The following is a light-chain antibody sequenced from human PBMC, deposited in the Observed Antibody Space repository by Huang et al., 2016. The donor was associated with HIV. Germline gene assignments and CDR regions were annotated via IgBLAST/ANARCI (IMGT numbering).Light chain of an antibody. Sequence: EIVMTQSPATLSVSPVERVTLSCRASQSVGGNLAWYQQKPGQPPRLLIFGASTRATGIPVRFRGSGSGTEFTLTISRLEPEDFAVYYCQQYGRSPRYTFGQGTKLEIK. CDR3: QQYGRSPRYT. J-gene: IGKJ2*01. CDR2: GAS. CDR1: QSVGGN. V-gene: IGKV3-15*01.